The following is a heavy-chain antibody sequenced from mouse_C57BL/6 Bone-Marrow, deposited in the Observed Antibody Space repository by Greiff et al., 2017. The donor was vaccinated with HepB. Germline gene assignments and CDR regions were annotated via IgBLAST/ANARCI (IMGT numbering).Heavy chain of an antibody. CDR2: ISDGGSYT. D-gene: IGHD2-5*01. Sequence: EVQLVESGGGLVKPGGSLKLSCAASGFTFSSYAMSWVRQTPEKRLEWVATISDGGSYTYYPDNVKGRFTISRDNAKNTLYLQMSHLRSEDTAMYYCARGRPTIVTTWDFDVWGTGTTVTVSS. V-gene: IGHV5-4*01. CDR3: ARGRPTIVTTWDFDV. J-gene: IGHJ1*03. CDR1: GFTFSSYA.